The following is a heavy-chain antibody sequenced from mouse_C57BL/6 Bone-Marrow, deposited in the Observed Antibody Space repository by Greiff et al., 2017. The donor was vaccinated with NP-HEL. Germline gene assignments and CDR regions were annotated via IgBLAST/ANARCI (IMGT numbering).Heavy chain of an antibody. D-gene: IGHD1-1*01. CDR3: ERKAYYGRSYEFAY. V-gene: IGHV1-50*01. J-gene: IGHJ3*01. Sequence: QVQLQQPGAELVKPGASVKLSCKASGYTFTTYWMQWVKQRPGQGLEWIGEIDPSDSYTNYNQKFKGKATLTVDTSSSTANMQLSSLTSEDSAVYYGERKAYYGRSYEFAYWGQGTLVTVSA. CDR1: GYTFTTYW. CDR2: IDPSDSYT.